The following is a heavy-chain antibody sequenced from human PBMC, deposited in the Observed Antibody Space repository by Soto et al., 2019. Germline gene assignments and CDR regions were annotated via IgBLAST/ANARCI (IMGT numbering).Heavy chain of an antibody. J-gene: IGHJ6*03. D-gene: IGHD3-10*01. CDR1: TFIFSSYA. CDR3: ASGVTLVRGAPYFYSMDV. Sequence: EVQLLESGGGLVQPGGSLRLSCAASTFIFSSYAMSWVRQAPGKGLEWVSTISGSGASTYYADSVKGRFTISRDNSKNTLYLQMNSVRADDTAVYYCASGVTLVRGAPYFYSMDVWGKGTTVTVSS. CDR2: ISGSGAST. V-gene: IGHV3-23*01.